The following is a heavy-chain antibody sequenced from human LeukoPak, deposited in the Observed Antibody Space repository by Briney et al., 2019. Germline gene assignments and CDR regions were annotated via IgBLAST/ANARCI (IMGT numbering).Heavy chain of an antibody. CDR2: ISSSSSYI. D-gene: IGHD6-13*01. V-gene: IGHV3-21*01. J-gene: IGHJ4*02. CDR1: GFTFSSYS. CDR3: ARRGAAAGSFDY. Sequence: GGSLRLSCAASGFTFSSYSVNWVRQAPGKGLEWVSSISSSSSYIYYADSVKGRFTISRDNAKNSLYLQMNSLRAEDTAVYYCARRGAAAGSFDYWGQGTLVTVSS.